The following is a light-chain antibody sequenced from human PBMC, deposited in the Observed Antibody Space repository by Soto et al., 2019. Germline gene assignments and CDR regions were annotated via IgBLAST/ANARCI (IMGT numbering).Light chain of an antibody. J-gene: IGKJ4*01. CDR3: QQRYDWPLT. CDR1: QTVSSN. CDR2: DAS. V-gene: IGKV3-11*01. Sequence: EIVLAQSPGSLSLSPGETATLSCRASQTVSSNLVWYQQKPGQAPRLLIYDASNRATGIPARFSGSGSGTDFTLTINSLETEDFAVYYCQQRYDWPLTFGGGTKVEIK.